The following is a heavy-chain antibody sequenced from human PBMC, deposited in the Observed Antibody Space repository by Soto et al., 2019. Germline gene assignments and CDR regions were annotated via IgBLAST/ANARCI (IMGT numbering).Heavy chain of an antibody. Sequence: QVQLVQSGAEVKKPGSSVKVSCKASGGTFSSYAISWVRQDPGQGLEWMGVIIPIFGTANYAQKFQGRVKITADESTSTAYRGLSSLRSEDTGVYYCARDRRGSSGYGMDVWGQGTTVTVSS. CDR2: IIPIFGTA. D-gene: IGHD6-19*01. CDR3: ARDRRGSSGYGMDV. J-gene: IGHJ6*02. V-gene: IGHV1-69*12. CDR1: GGTFSSYA.